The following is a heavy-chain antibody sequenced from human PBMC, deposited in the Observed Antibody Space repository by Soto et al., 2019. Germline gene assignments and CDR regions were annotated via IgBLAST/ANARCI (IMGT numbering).Heavy chain of an antibody. CDR3: AREIRAYYYDSSGYRGDAFDI. D-gene: IGHD3-22*01. CDR1: VCSFSGYA. J-gene: IGHJ3*02. CDR2: IIPIFGTA. V-gene: IGHV1-69*13. Sequence: SSVNLSWKGFVCSFSGYAGSWGRLAPEQGLEWMGGIIPIFGTANYAQKFQGRVTITADESTSTAYMELSSLRSEDMAGYYCAREIRAYYYDSSGYRGDAFDIWGQGTMVTVSS.